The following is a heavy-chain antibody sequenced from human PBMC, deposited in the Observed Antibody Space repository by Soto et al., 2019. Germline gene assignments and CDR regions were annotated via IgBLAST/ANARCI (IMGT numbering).Heavy chain of an antibody. Sequence: GGSLRLSCAASGFTFSSYGMHWVRQAPGKGLEWVAVIWYDGSNKYYADSVKGRFTISRDNSKNRLYLQMNSLRAEDTAVYYCARDGGYCTNRDCYYYYMDVWGKGTTVTVSS. J-gene: IGHJ6*03. D-gene: IGHD2-8*01. V-gene: IGHV3-33*01. CDR2: IWYDGSNK. CDR3: ARDGGYCTNRDCYYYYMDV. CDR1: GFTFSSYG.